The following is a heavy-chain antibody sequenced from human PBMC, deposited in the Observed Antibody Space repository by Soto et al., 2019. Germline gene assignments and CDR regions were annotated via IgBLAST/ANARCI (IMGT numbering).Heavy chain of an antibody. D-gene: IGHD3-10*01. CDR2: IKSDEITT. CDR1: GFIFSDYW. Sequence: EVQLVESGGGLVQPGGSLRLSCAASGFIFSDYWIHWVRQAPGKGLVWVSRIKSDEITTNYADSVWGRLTISRDNANNPVYLQMNSLRAEDTAVYYCARGARNYYYFDYWGQGTLVTVSS. CDR3: ARGARNYYYFDY. V-gene: IGHV3-74*01. J-gene: IGHJ4*02.